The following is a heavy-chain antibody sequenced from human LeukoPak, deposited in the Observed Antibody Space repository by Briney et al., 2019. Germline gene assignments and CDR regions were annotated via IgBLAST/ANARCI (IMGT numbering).Heavy chain of an antibody. CDR1: GFTVSSNF. V-gene: IGHV3-21*01. J-gene: IGHJ4*02. CDR2: INNVASHI. D-gene: IGHD3-9*01. CDR3: ARDATQYLRYGYFDS. Sequence: GGSLRLSCAASGFTVSSNFMNWVRQAPGKGLEWVSSINNVASHIYYADSVRGRFTISRDNAKNLVSLQMNNLRAEDTAVYYCARDATQYLRYGYFDSWGQGILVTVSS.